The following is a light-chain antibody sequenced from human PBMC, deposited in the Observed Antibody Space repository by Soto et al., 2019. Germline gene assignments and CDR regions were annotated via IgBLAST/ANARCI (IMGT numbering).Light chain of an antibody. J-gene: IGKJ1*01. CDR2: GAS. CDR3: QQYNNWPPWT. Sequence: EIVMTQSPATLSVSPGERATLTCRASQSVSNNLAWYQQKPGQAPRLLIFGASTRATGIPVRFSGSGSGTEFTLTITSLQSEDFAVYYCQQYNNWPPWTFGQGTNVEIK. V-gene: IGKV3D-15*01. CDR1: QSVSNN.